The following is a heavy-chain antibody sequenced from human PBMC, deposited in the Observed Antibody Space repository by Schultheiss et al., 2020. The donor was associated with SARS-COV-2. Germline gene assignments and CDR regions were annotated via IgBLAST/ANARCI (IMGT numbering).Heavy chain of an antibody. CDR3: ARDKHSSSWYWPDLGMDV. CDR1: GYTFTSYG. V-gene: IGHV1-18*01. CDR2: ISAYNGNT. Sequence: ASVKVSCKASGYTFTSYGISWVRQAPGQGLEWMGWISAYNGNTNYAQKLQGRVTMTTDTSTSTAYMELRSLRSDDTAVYYCARDKHSSSWYWPDLGMDVWGQGTTVTVSS. D-gene: IGHD6-13*01. J-gene: IGHJ6*02.